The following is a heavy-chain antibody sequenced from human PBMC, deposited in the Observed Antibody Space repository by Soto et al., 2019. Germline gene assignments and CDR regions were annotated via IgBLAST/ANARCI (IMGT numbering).Heavy chain of an antibody. CDR3: ARDLTLELRPGGWFDP. CDR2: IYYSGST. CDR1: GGSISSGGYY. D-gene: IGHD1-7*01. Sequence: QVQLQEGGPGLVTPSQTLSLTCTVSGGSISSGGYYWSWIRQHPGKGLEWIGYIYYSGSTYYNPSLKSRVTISVDTSKNQFSLKLSSVTAADTAVYYCARDLTLELRPGGWFDPWGQGTLVTVSS. J-gene: IGHJ5*02. V-gene: IGHV4-31*03.